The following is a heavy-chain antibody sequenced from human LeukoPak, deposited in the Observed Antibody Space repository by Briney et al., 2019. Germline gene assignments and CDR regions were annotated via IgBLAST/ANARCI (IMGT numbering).Heavy chain of an antibody. CDR1: GGTFSSYA. D-gene: IGHD3-22*01. Sequence: SVKVSCKASGGTFSSYAISWVRQAPGQGLEWMGRIIPIFGTANYAQKFQGRVTITTDESTSTAYMELSSLRSEDTAVYYCARALRDYYDSSGYYYQNEFDYWGQGTLVTVSS. CDR3: ARALRDYYDSSGYYYQNEFDY. V-gene: IGHV1-69*05. J-gene: IGHJ4*02. CDR2: IIPIFGTA.